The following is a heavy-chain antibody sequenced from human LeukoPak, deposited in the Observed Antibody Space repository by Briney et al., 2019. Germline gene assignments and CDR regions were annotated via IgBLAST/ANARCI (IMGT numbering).Heavy chain of an antibody. CDR3: ARALSIAARPGWFDP. CDR2: IYYSGST. D-gene: IGHD6-6*01. J-gene: IGHJ5*02. V-gene: IGHV4-59*01. CDR1: GGSISSYY. Sequence: SETLSLTCTVSGGSISSYYWSWIRQPPGKGLEWIGYIYYSGSTNYNPSLKSRVTISVDTSKNQFSLKLSSVTAADTAVYYCARALSIAARPGWFDPWGQGTLVTVSS.